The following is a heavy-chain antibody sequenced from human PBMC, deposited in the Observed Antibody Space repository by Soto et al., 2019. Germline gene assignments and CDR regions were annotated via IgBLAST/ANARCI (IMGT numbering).Heavy chain of an antibody. Sequence: GSSVKVSCKASGGTFSSYAISWVRQAPGQGLEWMGGIIPIFGTANYAQKFQGRVTITADESTSTAYMELSSLRSEDTAVYYCARDLRHSSSTSCHYYYYYYVMDGGG. D-gene: IGHD2-2*01. CDR3: ARDLRHSSSTSCHYYYYYYVMDG. V-gene: IGHV1-69*13. CDR2: IIPIFGTA. J-gene: IGHJ6*02. CDR1: GGTFSSYA.